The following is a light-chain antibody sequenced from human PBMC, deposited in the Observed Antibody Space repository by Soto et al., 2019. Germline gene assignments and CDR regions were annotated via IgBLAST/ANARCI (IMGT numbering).Light chain of an antibody. V-gene: IGKV3-20*01. Sequence: DIELTQSPGTLSLSPGERATLSCRASQSVSDSYLAWYQQKTGQAPRLLIYASSRATGIPDSFSGSGSGTDFTLTSSRLEPEDFAVYYCQHYGTSALFGPGTKVDI. J-gene: IGKJ3*01. CDR3: QHYGTSAL. CDR1: QSVSDSY. CDR2: AS.